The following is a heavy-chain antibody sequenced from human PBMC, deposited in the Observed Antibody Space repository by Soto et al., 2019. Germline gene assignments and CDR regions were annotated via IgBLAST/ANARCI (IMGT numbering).Heavy chain of an antibody. V-gene: IGHV2-26*01. Sequence: QVTLKESGPVLVKPTETLTLTCTVSGFSLSNARMGVSWIRQPPGKALEWLAHIFSNDEKSYSTSLKSRLTISTHTSKSQVVLTMTNMDPVDTATYYCARSLLRWPGDAFDIWGQGTMVTVSS. CDR2: IFSNDEK. CDR1: GFSLSNARMG. J-gene: IGHJ3*02. CDR3: ARSLLRWPGDAFDI. D-gene: IGHD4-17*01.